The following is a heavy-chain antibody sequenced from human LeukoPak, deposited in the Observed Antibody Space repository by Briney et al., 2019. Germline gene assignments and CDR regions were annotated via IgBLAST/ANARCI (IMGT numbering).Heavy chain of an antibody. V-gene: IGHV4-34*01. J-gene: IGHJ4*02. CDR3: ARGKRITVPGFDY. CDR1: GGSFSGYY. CDR2: INHSGST. Sequence: SETLSLTCAVYGGSFSGYYWSWVRQRPRQGLEWIGEINHSGSTNYNPSLKSRVTISVDTSKNQCSLKLSSVTAADTAVYYCARGKRITVPGFDYWGQGTLVTVSS. D-gene: IGHD3-10*01.